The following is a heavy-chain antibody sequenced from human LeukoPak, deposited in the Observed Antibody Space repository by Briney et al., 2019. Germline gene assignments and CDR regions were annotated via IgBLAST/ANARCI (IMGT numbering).Heavy chain of an antibody. J-gene: IGHJ4*02. CDR2: ISSSSSYT. Sequence: AGGSLRLSCAASGFTFSDYYMSWIRQAPGKGLEWVSYISSSSSYTNYADSVKGRFTISRDNSKNTLYLQMNSLRAEDTAVYYCARRHDYGDYWGQGTLVTVSS. CDR1: GFTFSDYY. V-gene: IGHV3-11*06. CDR3: ARRHDYGDY.